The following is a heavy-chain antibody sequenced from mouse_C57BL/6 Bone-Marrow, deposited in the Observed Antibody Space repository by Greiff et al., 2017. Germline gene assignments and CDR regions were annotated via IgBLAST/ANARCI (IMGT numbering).Heavy chain of an antibody. Sequence: QVQLQQSGPELVKPGASVKMSCKTSGYTFTDYVISWVKQRTGQGLEWIGEIYPGSGSTYYNEKFKGKATLTADKSSNTASMQLSSLTSEDSAVYFCARGPLYEPWFAYWGQGTLVTVSA. D-gene: IGHD2-3*01. V-gene: IGHV1-81*01. CDR3: ARGPLYEPWFAY. CDR2: IYPGSGST. CDR1: GYTFTDYV. J-gene: IGHJ3*01.